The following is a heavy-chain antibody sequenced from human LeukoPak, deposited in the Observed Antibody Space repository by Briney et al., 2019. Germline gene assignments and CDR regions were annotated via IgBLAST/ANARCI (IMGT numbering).Heavy chain of an antibody. CDR2: RKEDGTEK. CDR1: GFTFSDFW. V-gene: IGHV3-7*01. Sequence: PGGSLRLSCSGSGFTFSDFWMTWVRQTPGKGLEWVANRKEDGTEKNLVDSVKGRFTISRDNTKNLLFQEMNNLRGDDTAIYYCVRESRPGGAMGLYHNLDYWGQGTLVAVSS. CDR3: VRESRPGGAMGLYHNLDY. D-gene: IGHD1-1*01. J-gene: IGHJ4*02.